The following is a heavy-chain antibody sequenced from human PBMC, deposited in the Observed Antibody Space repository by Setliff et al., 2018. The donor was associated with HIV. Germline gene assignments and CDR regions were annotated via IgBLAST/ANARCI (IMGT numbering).Heavy chain of an antibody. V-gene: IGHV3-48*01. D-gene: IGHD1-26*01. CDR2: ISGSGGST. Sequence: GGSLRLSCAASGFSFRGYSMNWVRQAPGKGLEWVSAISGSGGSTYYADSVKGRFTISRDNAKNSLYLQMNSLRAEDTAVYYCARDFWGGSYSSDYWGQGTLVTVSS. J-gene: IGHJ4*02. CDR1: GFSFRGYS. CDR3: ARDFWGGSYSSDY.